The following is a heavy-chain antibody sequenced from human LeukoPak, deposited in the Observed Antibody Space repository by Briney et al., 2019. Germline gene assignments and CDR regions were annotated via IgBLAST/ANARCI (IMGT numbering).Heavy chain of an antibody. V-gene: IGHV3-23*01. J-gene: IGHJ3*02. Sequence: GGSLRLSCAASGFTFSSYAMTWVRQAPGKGLEWVSGISGSGGSTYYADSVKGRFTISRDNAKNSLYLQMNSLRAEDTAVYYCAREGDYGDSGAFDIWGQGTMVTVSS. CDR3: AREGDYGDSGAFDI. CDR2: ISGSGGST. D-gene: IGHD4-17*01. CDR1: GFTFSSYA.